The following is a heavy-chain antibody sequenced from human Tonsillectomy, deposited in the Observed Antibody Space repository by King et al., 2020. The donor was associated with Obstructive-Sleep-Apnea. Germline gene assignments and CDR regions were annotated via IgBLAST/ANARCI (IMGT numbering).Heavy chain of an antibody. CDR2: ISWNSGYI. CDR1: GFTFDDYA. D-gene: IGHD3-22*01. CDR3: AKDIRWYYYERSGYLGT. Sequence: DVQLVESGGGLVQPGRSLRLSCAASGFTFDDYAMHWVRQAPGKGLEWVSGISWNSGYIGYADSVKGRFTISRDNAKNSLYLQMNSLRAEDTALYYCAKDIRWYYYERSGYLGTWGKGTVATVPS. V-gene: IGHV3-9*01. J-gene: IGHJ5*02.